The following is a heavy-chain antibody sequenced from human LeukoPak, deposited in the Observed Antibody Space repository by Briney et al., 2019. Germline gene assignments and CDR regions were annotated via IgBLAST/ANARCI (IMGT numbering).Heavy chain of an antibody. J-gene: IGHJ5*02. D-gene: IGHD6-13*01. Sequence: SETLSLTCTVSGVSITTYYWSWIWQPPGKGLEWIGYVYYRGTTNYNPSLKSRVTMSVDTSKNQFSLKLNSVTAADTAVYYCARETRGLAAAGTVNWFDPWAREPWSPSPQ. CDR1: GVSITTYY. CDR3: ARETRGLAAAGTVNWFDP. V-gene: IGHV4-59*01. CDR2: VYYRGTT.